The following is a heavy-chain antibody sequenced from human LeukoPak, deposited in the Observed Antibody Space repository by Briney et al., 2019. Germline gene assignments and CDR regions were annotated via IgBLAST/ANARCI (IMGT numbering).Heavy chain of an antibody. CDR1: GGSICVSY. CDR2: IYYSGST. V-gene: IGHV4-59*08. CDR3: ARHSKYYYDSSGSYVGYFQH. Sequence: PSETLSLTCTVSGGSICVSYWSWIRQPPGKGREWIGYIYYSGSTNYNPSLKSRVTISVDTSKNQFSLKLSSVTAADTAVYYCARHSKYYYDSSGSYVGYFQHWGQGTLVTVSS. D-gene: IGHD3-22*01. J-gene: IGHJ1*01.